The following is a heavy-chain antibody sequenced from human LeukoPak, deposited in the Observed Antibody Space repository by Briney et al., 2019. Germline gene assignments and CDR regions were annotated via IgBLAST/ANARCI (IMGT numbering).Heavy chain of an antibody. V-gene: IGHV4-30-2*01. Sequence: PSETLSLTCAVSGGSISSGGYSWSWIRQPPGKGLEWIGYIYHSGSTYYNPSLKSRVTISVDRSKNQFSLKLSSVTAADTAVYYCARAESYYYGSGDSGAFDIWGQGTMVTVSS. D-gene: IGHD3-10*01. J-gene: IGHJ3*02. CDR3: ARAESYYYGSGDSGAFDI. CDR1: GGSISSGGYS. CDR2: IYHSGST.